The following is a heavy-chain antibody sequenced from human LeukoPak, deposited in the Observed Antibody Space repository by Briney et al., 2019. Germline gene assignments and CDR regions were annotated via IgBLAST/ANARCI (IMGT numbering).Heavy chain of an antibody. CDR2: ISGSGGST. CDR1: GFTFNNYG. D-gene: IGHD4-17*01. Sequence: GGSLRLSCAASGFTFNNYGMSWVRQAPGKGLEWVSAISGSGGSTYYADSVKGRFTISRDNSKNTLYLQMKSLRAEDTAVYYCAKDRRGWTTVTAYYYMDVWGKGTTVTISS. CDR3: AKDRRGWTTVTAYYYMDV. J-gene: IGHJ6*03. V-gene: IGHV3-23*01.